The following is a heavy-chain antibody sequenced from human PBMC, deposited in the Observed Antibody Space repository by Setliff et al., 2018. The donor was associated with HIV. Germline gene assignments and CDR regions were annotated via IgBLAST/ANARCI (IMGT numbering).Heavy chain of an antibody. CDR3: ARDQPQDYDSLTGYYTGRYFDY. CDR1: GGSISSNSYY. Sequence: ETLSLTCTVSGGSISSNSYYWGWIRQPPGKGLEWIGSIYHSGRTYYDPSLKSRVTISVDTSKNQFSLKLTSVTAADTAVYYCARDQPQDYDSLTGYYTGRYFDYWGRGTLVTVSS. D-gene: IGHD3-9*01. CDR2: IYHSGRT. V-gene: IGHV4-39*07. J-gene: IGHJ4*02.